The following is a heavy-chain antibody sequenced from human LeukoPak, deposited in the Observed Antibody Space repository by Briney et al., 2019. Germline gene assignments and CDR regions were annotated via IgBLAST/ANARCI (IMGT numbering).Heavy chain of an antibody. D-gene: IGHD3-10*01. CDR1: GGSFSAYY. CDR2: INHSGST. J-gene: IGHJ4*02. CDR3: ARSHGSGSYYNLNDY. V-gene: IGHV4-34*01. Sequence: KPSETLSLTCAVYGGSFSAYYLAWIRQPPGKGLEWIGEINHSGSTNYNPSLKSRVTISVDTSKNQFSLKLNSVTAADTAVYYCARSHGSGSYYNLNDYWGQGTLVTVSS.